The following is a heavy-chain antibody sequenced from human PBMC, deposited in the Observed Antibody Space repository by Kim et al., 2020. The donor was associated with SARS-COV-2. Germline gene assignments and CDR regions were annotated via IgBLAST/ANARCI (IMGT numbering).Heavy chain of an antibody. V-gene: IGHV3-21*01. CDR3: ARAGVDYVIWGGQLLGFDY. CDR1: GFTFSGYD. D-gene: IGHD3-9*01. J-gene: IGHJ4*02. Sequence: GGSLRLSCAASGFTFSGYDMNWVRQAPGKGLEWVSSISSSGSSIHYADSVKGRFTISRDNAKNSLYLQMNSLRAGDTAVYYCARAGVDYVIWGGQLLGFDYWGQGTLVTVSS. CDR2: ISSSGSSI.